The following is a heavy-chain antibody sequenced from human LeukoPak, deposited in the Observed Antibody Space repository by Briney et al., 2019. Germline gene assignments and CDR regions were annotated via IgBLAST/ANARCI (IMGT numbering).Heavy chain of an antibody. J-gene: IGHJ5*02. V-gene: IGHV7-4-1*02. Sequence: ASVTVSCKASGYTFTSYAMNWVRQAPGQGLEWMGWINTNTGNPTYAQGFTGRFVFSLDTSVSTAYLQISSLKAEDTAVYYCARDRDGTTIFGVVIYGFDPWGQGTLVTVSS. CDR1: GYTFTSYA. CDR2: INTNTGNP. CDR3: ARDRDGTTIFGVVIYGFDP. D-gene: IGHD3-3*01.